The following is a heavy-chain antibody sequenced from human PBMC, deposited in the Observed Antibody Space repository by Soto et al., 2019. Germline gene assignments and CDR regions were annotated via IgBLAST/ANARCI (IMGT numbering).Heavy chain of an antibody. D-gene: IGHD7-27*01. CDR1: GFSFRTYA. J-gene: IGHJ4*02. V-gene: IGHV3-23*01. CDR3: GKGDWGAGSLGFDY. CDR2: ITGTGSSA. Sequence: EVQLLQSGGGLVQPGGSLRLSCVGSGFSFRTYAMSWVRQAPGKGLEWVAGITGTGSSADYADSVKGRFTISRDNSKNTRYLHLKNLRADDTAGSYCGKGDWGAGSLGFDYWGQGTLVSVSS.